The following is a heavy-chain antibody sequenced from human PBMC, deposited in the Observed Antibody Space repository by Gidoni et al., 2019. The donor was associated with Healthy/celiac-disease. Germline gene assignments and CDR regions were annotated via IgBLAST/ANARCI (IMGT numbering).Heavy chain of an antibody. CDR1: GYTFPGYY. D-gene: IGHD4-17*01. CDR3: ARLPLTSPDYGGIDY. J-gene: IGHJ4*02. CDR2: INPNSGGT. Sequence: QVQLVQSGAEVTKPGASVKVSCKASGYTFPGYYMHWVRQAPGQGLEWMGWINPNSGGTNYAQKFQGRVTMTRDTSISTAYMELSRLRSDDTAVYYCARLPLTSPDYGGIDYWGQGTLVTVSS. V-gene: IGHV1-2*02.